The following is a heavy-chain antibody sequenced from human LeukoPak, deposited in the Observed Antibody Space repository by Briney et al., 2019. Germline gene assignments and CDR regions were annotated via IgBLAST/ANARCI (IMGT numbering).Heavy chain of an antibody. V-gene: IGHV4-61*01. CDR1: GGSINGGSYY. CDR2: IYYSGST. Sequence: SETLTLTCSVSGGSINGGSYYWSWIRQPPGKGLEWIGYIYYSGSTNYNPSLKSRVTISVDTSKNQFSLKLSSVTAADTAVYYCARHVTGYSSSWYWEGWFDPWGQGTLVTVSS. CDR3: ARHVTGYSSSWYWEGWFDP. D-gene: IGHD6-13*01. J-gene: IGHJ5*02.